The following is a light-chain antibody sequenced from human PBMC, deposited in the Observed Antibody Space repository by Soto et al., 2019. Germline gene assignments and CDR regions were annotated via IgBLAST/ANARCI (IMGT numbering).Light chain of an antibody. V-gene: IGKV3-20*01. CDR3: QQYVSSVT. Sequence: IVLTQSPGSLSLSPGERANLSCRASQSVDSSFFAWYQKKPGQAPRLLIYGASKRATGIPDRFSGSGSGTDFSLTISRLEPEDFAVYYCQQYVSSVTFGQGTKVEIK. CDR1: QSVDSSF. CDR2: GAS. J-gene: IGKJ1*01.